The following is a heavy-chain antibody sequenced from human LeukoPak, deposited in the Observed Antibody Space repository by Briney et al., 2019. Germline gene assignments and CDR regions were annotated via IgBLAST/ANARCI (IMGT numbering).Heavy chain of an antibody. J-gene: IGHJ4*02. D-gene: IGHD5-12*01. Sequence: GGSLRLSCAVSGFSLSNYGMRWVRQAPGKGVEWVSLIIASSGSTDYADSVKGRFTISRDNSKNTLYLQMNSLRAEDTAVYYCAKGAYDYVEIGYFDHWGQGTLVTVSP. CDR2: IIASSGST. V-gene: IGHV3-23*01. CDR3: AKGAYDYVEIGYFDH. CDR1: GFSLSNYG.